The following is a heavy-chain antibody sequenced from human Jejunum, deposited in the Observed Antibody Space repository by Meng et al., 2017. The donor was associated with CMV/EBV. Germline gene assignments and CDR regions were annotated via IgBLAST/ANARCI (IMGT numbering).Heavy chain of an antibody. J-gene: IGHJ6*02. CDR3: ARQTVVAGSYYGMDV. CDR1: GFTVSSNS. CDR2: IYSGGTA. V-gene: IGHV3-66*02. D-gene: IGHD2-2*01. Sequence: GFTVSSNSLSWDRQAPGKGLEWVSIIYSGGTAYYADSVKGRFTISRDNSKNALSLQMGSLRAEDTAVYYCARQTVVAGSYYGMDVWGQGTTVTVSS.